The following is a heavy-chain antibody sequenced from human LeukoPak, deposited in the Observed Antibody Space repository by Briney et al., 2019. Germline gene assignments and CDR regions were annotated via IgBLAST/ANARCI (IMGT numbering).Heavy chain of an antibody. J-gene: IGHJ5*02. Sequence: ASVPVSCKASGYTFTGYYMHWVRQAPGQGLEWMGWINPNSGGTNYAQKFQGRVTMTRDTSISTAYMELSRLRSDDTAVYYCARAFYSSSWYEVDPWGQGTLVTVSS. CDR3: ARAFYSSSWYEVDP. CDR2: INPNSGGT. CDR1: GYTFTGYY. V-gene: IGHV1-2*02. D-gene: IGHD6-13*01.